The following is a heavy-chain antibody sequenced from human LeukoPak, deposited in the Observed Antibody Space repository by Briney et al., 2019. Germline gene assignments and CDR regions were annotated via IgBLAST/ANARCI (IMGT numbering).Heavy chain of an antibody. Sequence: AGSLTLSCAASGVTFSSYAMSWVRQAPGKGLEWVSAISGSGGSKNYADSVKGRFTISRDNSKNTLYLQMNSLRAEDTAVYYCARAGLVDVITEYFDHWARAPWSPSLQ. D-gene: IGHD2-8*02. CDR3: ARAGLVDVITEYFDH. CDR2: ISGSGGSK. V-gene: IGHV3-23*01. J-gene: IGHJ1*01. CDR1: GVTFSSYA.